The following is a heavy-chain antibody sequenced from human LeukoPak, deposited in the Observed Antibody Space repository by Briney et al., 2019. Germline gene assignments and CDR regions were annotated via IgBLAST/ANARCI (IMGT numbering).Heavy chain of an antibody. J-gene: IGHJ4*02. V-gene: IGHV5-51*01. CDR1: GSSFTSYW. CDR2: IYPGDSDT. D-gene: IGHD2/OR15-2a*01. Sequence: GASLKISCKGSGSSFTSYWIGWVRPMPGKGLEWMGIIYPGDSDTRYSPSFQGQVTISADKSISTAYLQWSSLKASDTAMYYCARGVQFDYLRYFDYWGQGTLVTVSS. CDR3: ARGVQFDYLRYFDY.